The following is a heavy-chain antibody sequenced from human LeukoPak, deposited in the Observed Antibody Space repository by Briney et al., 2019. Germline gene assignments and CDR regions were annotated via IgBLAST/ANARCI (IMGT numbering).Heavy chain of an antibody. Sequence: SETLSLTCTVSGGSISTSSYYWGWIRQPPGKGLEWIGSIYYTGCTYYNPSLNSRVTVSVDTSKNQFSLKLSSVTAADTAMYYCASRTRFGELRFDYWGQGTLVTVSS. D-gene: IGHD3-10*01. CDR2: IYYTGCT. V-gene: IGHV4-39*01. CDR3: ASRTRFGELRFDY. J-gene: IGHJ4*02. CDR1: GGSISTSSYY.